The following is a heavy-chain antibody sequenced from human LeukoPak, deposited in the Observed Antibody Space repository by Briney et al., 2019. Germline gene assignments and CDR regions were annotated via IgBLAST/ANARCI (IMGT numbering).Heavy chain of an antibody. CDR3: ARGGLGIVGATFDY. CDR1: GFTFSSYA. CDR2: ISYDGSNK. J-gene: IGHJ4*02. D-gene: IGHD1-26*01. V-gene: IGHV3-30-3*01. Sequence: SGGSLRLSCAASGFTFSSYAMHWVRQAPGKGLEWVAVISYDGSNKYYADSVKGRFTISRDNSKNTLYLQMNSLRAEDTAVYYCARGGLGIVGATFDYWGQGTLVTVSS.